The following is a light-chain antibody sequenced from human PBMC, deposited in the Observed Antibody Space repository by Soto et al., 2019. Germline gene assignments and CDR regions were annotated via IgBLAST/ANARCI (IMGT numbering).Light chain of an antibody. V-gene: IGKV1-12*01. Sequence: DIHVTHSPCLVAASIGDRVTITCRASQDIGVRLAWFQQKPGKAPKYLIQSASSLQSGVPSTFSGSGSGTDFTLTINSLHPEDFATYYCLQVYNFPRTFGQGAKVDIK. CDR1: QDIGVR. J-gene: IGKJ1*01. CDR3: LQVYNFPRT. CDR2: SAS.